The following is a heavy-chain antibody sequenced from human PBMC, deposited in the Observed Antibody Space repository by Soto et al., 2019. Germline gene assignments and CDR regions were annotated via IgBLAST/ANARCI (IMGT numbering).Heavy chain of an antibody. CDR3: ARDWGPDCSGGSCYSFFWFDS. V-gene: IGHV6-1*01. J-gene: IGHJ5*01. Sequence: SQTLSLTCAISGDSVSSNSAAWNWIRQSPSRGLEWLGRTYYRSKWYNDYAVSVKGRITINPDTSKNQFSLQLNSVIPEDTAVYYCARDWGPDCSGGSCYSFFWFDSWGQGTLVTVSS. CDR2: TYYRSKWYN. D-gene: IGHD2-15*01. CDR1: GDSVSSNSAA.